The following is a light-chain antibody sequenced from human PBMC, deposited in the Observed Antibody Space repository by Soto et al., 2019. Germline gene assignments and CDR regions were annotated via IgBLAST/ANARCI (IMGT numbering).Light chain of an antibody. CDR3: QQYYSTPPYT. CDR1: QSVLYSSNNKNS. J-gene: IGKJ2*01. CDR2: WAS. Sequence: DIVMTQSPDSLAVSLGERATINCKSSQSVLYSSNNKNSFAWYQQKPVQPPKLLIYWASTRESGVPDRSSGSGSGTDFTLSISSLPAEDVAVYYCQQYYSTPPYTFGQGTKLEIK. V-gene: IGKV4-1*01.